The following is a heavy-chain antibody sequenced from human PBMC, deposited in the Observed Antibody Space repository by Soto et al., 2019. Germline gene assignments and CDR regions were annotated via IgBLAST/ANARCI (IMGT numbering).Heavy chain of an antibody. V-gene: IGHV1-2*04. D-gene: IGHD3-22*01. CDR3: ARGARGIRYYDSSGYSLGY. CDR2: INPNSGGT. CDR1: GYTFTGYY. Sequence: QVQLVQSGAEVKKPGVSVKVSCKASGYTFTGYYMHWVRQAPGQGLEWMGWINPNSGGTNYAQKFQGWVTMTRDTSISTAYMELSRLRSDDTAVYYCARGARGIRYYDSSGYSLGYWGQGTLVTVPS. J-gene: IGHJ4*02.